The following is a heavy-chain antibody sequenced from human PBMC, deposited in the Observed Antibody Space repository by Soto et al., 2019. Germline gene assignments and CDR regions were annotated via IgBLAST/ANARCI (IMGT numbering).Heavy chain of an antibody. CDR1: GFNFSSNG. J-gene: IGHJ4*02. CDR2: ISPDGNNK. CDR3: AKRFSSSWSIEN. V-gene: IGHV3-30*18. D-gene: IGHD6-13*01. Sequence: GGSLRPSCEASGFNFSSNGIHWVRQAPGKGLEWVAIISPDGNNKYDADSVKGRFTSTRDNSKNTLYSQMTSLRVEDTAVYYCAKRFSSSWSIENWGQGALVTVSS.